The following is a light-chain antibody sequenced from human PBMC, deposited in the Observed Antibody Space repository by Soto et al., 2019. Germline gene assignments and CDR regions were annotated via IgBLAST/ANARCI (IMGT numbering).Light chain of an antibody. CDR1: SSDVGGANS. Sequence: QSALTQPPSASGSPGQSVTISCTGGSSDVGGANSVSWYQQHPGKAPKLMIYEVTKRPSGVPDRFSGSKSGNTASLTVSGLQAEDEADYYCSSYAGSISYVFGTGTKLTVL. CDR2: EVT. CDR3: SSYAGSISYV. V-gene: IGLV2-8*01. J-gene: IGLJ1*01.